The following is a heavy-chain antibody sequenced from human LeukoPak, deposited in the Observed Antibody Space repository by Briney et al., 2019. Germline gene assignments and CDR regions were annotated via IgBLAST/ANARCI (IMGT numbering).Heavy chain of an antibody. CDR1: GFTFSSYD. CDR2: IGTAGDT. V-gene: IGHV3-13*01. J-gene: IGHJ3*02. CDR3: ARARLRGNAFDI. D-gene: IGHD4-17*01. Sequence: GGSLRLSCAASGFTFSSYDMHWVRQATGKGLEWVSAIGTAGDTYYPGSVKGRFTISRENAKNSLYLQMNSLRAGDTAVYYCARARLRGNAFDIWGQGTMVTVSS.